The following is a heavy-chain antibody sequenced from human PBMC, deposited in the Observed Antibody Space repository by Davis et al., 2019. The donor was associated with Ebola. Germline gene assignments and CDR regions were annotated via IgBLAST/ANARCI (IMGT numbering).Heavy chain of an antibody. CDR2: TNEDGTTT. CDR3: TTAGDIVVVPAAADY. CDR1: GFTFSTYW. D-gene: IGHD2-2*01. V-gene: IGHV3-74*01. J-gene: IGHJ4*02. Sequence: GESLKISCAASGFTFSTYWMHWVRQVPGKGLVWVSRTNEDGTTTNYADSVRGRFSISRDNAKNTLYLQMNSLKTEDTAVYYCTTAGDIVVVPAAADYWGQGTLVTVSS.